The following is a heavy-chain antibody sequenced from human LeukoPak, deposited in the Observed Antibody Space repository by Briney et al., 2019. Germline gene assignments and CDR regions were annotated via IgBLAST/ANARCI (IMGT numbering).Heavy chain of an antibody. CDR1: GFSISTYW. Sequence: GGSLRLSCAASGFSISTYWIHWVRQAPGKGLVWVSRINPDGSTTYYADSVKGRITISRDNAKNTLYLQMNSLRAEDTAVYYCAREVWLVGATRTTDYWGQGTLVTVSS. J-gene: IGHJ4*02. CDR2: INPDGSTT. V-gene: IGHV3-74*01. CDR3: AREVWLVGATRTTDY. D-gene: IGHD1-26*01.